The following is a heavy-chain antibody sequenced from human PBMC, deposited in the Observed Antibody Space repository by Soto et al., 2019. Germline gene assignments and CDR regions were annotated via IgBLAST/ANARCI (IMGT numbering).Heavy chain of an antibody. CDR3: ARIMPHDTGGKYGMDV. CDR2: ISSGSDYI. D-gene: IGHD5-18*01. V-gene: IGHV3-21*01. J-gene: IGHJ6*02. CDR1: GFSFSSHS. Sequence: GSLRLSCVASGFSFSSHSMNWVRQAPGKGLEWVSAISSGSDYIYYADSVKGRSTISRDNAKNSLYVQMNSLRVEDTAVYYCARIMPHDTGGKYGMDVWGQGTTVTVSS.